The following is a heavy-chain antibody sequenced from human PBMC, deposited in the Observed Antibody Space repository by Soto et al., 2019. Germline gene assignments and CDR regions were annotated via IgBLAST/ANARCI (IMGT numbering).Heavy chain of an antibody. CDR1: GVSISSGGYY. CDR2: IYYSGST. D-gene: IGHD2-15*01. Sequence: QVQLQESGPGLVKPSQTLSLTCTVSGVSISSGGYYWSWIRQHPGKGLEWIGYIYYSGSTLYNPSLKSRVTISVDTSKNQFSLKLSSVTAADTAVYYCARYCSGGSCYLNFDYWGQGTLVTVSS. CDR3: ARYCSGGSCYLNFDY. J-gene: IGHJ4*02. V-gene: IGHV4-31*03.